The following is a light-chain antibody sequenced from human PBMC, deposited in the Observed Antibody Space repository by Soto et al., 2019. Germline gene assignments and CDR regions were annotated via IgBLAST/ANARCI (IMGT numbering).Light chain of an antibody. J-gene: IGKJ1*01. V-gene: IGKV1-5*01. CDR3: QQHDTYPWT. Sequence: IQLTQSPYTLSASVGDRVTITCRASQSFSNWLAWYPQKPGKAPKLLIYDASNLESGVPSRFSGSGSGTECTLTFSCLQPDEFATYYCQQHDTYPWTFGQGTKVEI. CDR2: DAS. CDR1: QSFSNW.